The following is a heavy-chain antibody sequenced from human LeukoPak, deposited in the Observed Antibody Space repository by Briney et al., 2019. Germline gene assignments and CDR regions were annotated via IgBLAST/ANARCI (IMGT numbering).Heavy chain of an antibody. V-gene: IGHV4-30-2*02. CDR2: IDHSGST. J-gene: IGHJ4*02. Sequence: SETLSLTCAVSGGSISSGGYSWSWIRQPPGKGLEWIGYIDHSGSTYYNPSLKSRVTISVDRSKNQFSLKLSSVTAADTAVYYCARHFPNVGAIDYWGQGTLVTVSS. CDR1: GGSISSGGYS. D-gene: IGHD1-26*01. CDR3: ARHFPNVGAIDY.